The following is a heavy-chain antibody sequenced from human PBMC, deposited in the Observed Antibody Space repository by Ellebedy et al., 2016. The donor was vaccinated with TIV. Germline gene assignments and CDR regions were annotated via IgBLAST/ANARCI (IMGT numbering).Heavy chain of an antibody. V-gene: IGHV1-18*01. CDR1: GYNFKNFG. Sequence: AASVKVSCKASGYNFKNFGISWVRQAHGQGLEWMGWISVNNGHTIYAQRFQDRVTMTTDTSTTTAYLELRGLRDDDTAIYYCAGYSGSPDYWGQGTLVTVSS. D-gene: IGHD1-26*01. CDR3: AGYSGSPDY. J-gene: IGHJ4*02. CDR2: ISVNNGHT.